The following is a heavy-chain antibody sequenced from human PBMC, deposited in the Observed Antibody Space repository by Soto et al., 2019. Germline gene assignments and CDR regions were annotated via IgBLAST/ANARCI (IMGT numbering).Heavy chain of an antibody. CDR3: ARLVADFYSNFSFYYYYMDV. J-gene: IGHJ6*03. CDR2: IYYSGST. D-gene: IGHD4-4*01. Sequence: SETLSLTCTVSGGSISSSSYYWGWIRQPPGKGLEWIGSIYYSGSTYYNPSLKSRVTISVDTSKNQFSLKLSSVTAADTAVYYCARLVADFYSNFSFYYYYMDVWGKGTTVTVSS. V-gene: IGHV4-39*01. CDR1: GGSISSSSYY.